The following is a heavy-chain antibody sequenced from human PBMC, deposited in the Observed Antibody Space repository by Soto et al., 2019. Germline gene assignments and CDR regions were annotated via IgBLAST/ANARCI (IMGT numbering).Heavy chain of an antibody. V-gene: IGHV1-18*01. CDR2: ISAYNGNT. D-gene: IGHD6-13*01. J-gene: IGHJ6*02. CDR1: GYTFTSYG. Sequence: QVQLVQSGAEVKKPGASVKVSCKASGYTFTSYGISWVRQAPGQGLEWMGWISAYNGNTNYAQKLQGRVTMTTDTSMSTAYMELRSLRSDDTAVYYCAREKQLRKTGYYGMDVWGQGTTVTVA. CDR3: AREKQLRKTGYYGMDV.